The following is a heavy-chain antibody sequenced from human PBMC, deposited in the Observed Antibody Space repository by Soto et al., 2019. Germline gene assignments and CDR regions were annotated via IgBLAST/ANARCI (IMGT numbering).Heavy chain of an antibody. D-gene: IGHD1-26*01. Sequence: EVQLLESGGGLVQPGGSLRLSCAASGFTFSSYAITWVRQAPGKGLEWVSVIIGSGDRTYYADSVKGRFTISRDNSKNTLYLQMNSLRAEDTAVYYCASGRGRYFYYGMDVWGQGTTVTVSS. V-gene: IGHV3-23*01. CDR1: GFTFSSYA. CDR2: IIGSGDRT. J-gene: IGHJ6*02. CDR3: ASGRGRYFYYGMDV.